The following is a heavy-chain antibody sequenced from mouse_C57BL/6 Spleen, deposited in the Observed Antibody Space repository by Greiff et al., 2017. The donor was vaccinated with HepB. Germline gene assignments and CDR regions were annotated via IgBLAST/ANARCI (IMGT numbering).Heavy chain of an antibody. J-gene: IGHJ2*01. V-gene: IGHV3-1*01. CDR3: ATDSSGSLYFDY. CDR2: ISYSGST. CDR1: GYSITSGYD. Sequence: EVKLEESGPGMVKPSQSLSLTCTVTGYSITSGYDWHWIRHFPGNKLEWMGYISYSGSTNYNPSLKSRISITHDTSKNHFFLKLNSVTTEDTATYYCATDSSGSLYFDYWGQGTTLTVSS. D-gene: IGHD3-2*02.